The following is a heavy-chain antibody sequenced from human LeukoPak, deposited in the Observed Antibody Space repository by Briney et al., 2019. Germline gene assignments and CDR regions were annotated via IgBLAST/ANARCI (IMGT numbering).Heavy chain of an antibody. CDR1: GFTFSSYS. V-gene: IGHV3-21*01. J-gene: IGHJ4*02. D-gene: IGHD3-9*01. Sequence: PGGSLRLSCAASGFTFSSYSMDWVRQAPGKGLEWVSSISSSSSYIYYADSVKGRFTISRDNAKNSLYLQMNSLRAEDTAVYYCARDDILTGYGNWGQGTLVTVSS. CDR2: ISSSSSYI. CDR3: ARDDILTGYGN.